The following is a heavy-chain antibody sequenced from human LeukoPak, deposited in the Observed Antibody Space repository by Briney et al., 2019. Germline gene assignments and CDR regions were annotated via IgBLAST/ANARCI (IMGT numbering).Heavy chain of an antibody. CDR3: ASPVSGFDDSICDL. CDR2: VHSSGTT. D-gene: IGHD5-12*01. Sequence: PSETLSLTCTVSGDSISGYYWNWVRQPAGKGLEWIGCVHSSGTTNYNPSLKGRVTRSVDTSKNQFSLKVSAVTAADTPVYYFASPVSGFDDSICDLWRGGTRVTVS. V-gene: IGHV4-59*01. J-gene: IGHJ2*01. CDR1: GDSISGYY.